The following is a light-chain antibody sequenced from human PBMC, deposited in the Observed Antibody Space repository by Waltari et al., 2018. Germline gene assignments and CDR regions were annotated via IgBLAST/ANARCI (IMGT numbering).Light chain of an antibody. J-gene: IGKJ4*01. CDR1: QTLTTNL. Sequence: EIVLTQSPGTVSLSPGDRVTLSCMASQTLTTNLLAWYQQKSGQSPRLLIYAASNRATGIPDRFSGSGSGTDFTLTINRLEPEDVAVYFCHQYGTSPLTFGGGTKVEIK. CDR2: AAS. CDR3: HQYGTSPLT. V-gene: IGKV3-20*01.